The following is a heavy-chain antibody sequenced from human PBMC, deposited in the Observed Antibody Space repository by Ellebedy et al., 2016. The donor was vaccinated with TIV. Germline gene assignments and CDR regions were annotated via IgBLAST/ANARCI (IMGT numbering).Heavy chain of an antibody. J-gene: IGHJ1*01. CDR2: ISGGGATR. V-gene: IGHV3-23*01. Sequence: GESLKISXAVSGFTFTTHAMTWVRQAPGKGLEWVSSISGGGATRYYTDAVAGRFTISRDTSMNTLYLQMNSLRVDDTAVYYCAKGLDSGDTKHFLHWGQGTLVSVSS. CDR1: GFTFTTHA. CDR3: AKGLDSGDTKHFLH. D-gene: IGHD4-17*01.